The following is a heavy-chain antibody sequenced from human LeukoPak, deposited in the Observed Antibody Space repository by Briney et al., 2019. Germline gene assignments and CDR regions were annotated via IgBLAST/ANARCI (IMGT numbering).Heavy chain of an antibody. J-gene: IGHJ4*02. Sequence: SETLSLTCTVSGGSISSYYWSWIRQPAGEGLEWIGRIYTSGSTNYNPSLKSRLTMSVDTSKNQFSLKLSSVTAADTAVYYCARVTATYYYGSGSPDYFDYWGQGTLVTVSS. CDR1: GGSISSYY. CDR2: IYTSGST. V-gene: IGHV4-4*07. D-gene: IGHD3-10*01. CDR3: ARVTATYYYGSGSPDYFDY.